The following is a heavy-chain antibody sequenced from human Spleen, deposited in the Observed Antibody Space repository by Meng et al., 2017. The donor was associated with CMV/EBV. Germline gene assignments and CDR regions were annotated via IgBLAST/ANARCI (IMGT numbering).Heavy chain of an antibody. V-gene: IGHV4-4*02. D-gene: IGHD2-21*02. CDR2: IYHSEST. CDR1: GGSISSSNL. J-gene: IGHJ4*02. CDR3: ARIERRRILKYCGSDCSTTDY. Sequence: QVQLQESGPGLVKPSGTLSLTCAVPGGSISSSNLWTWVRQVPGKGLEWIGEIYHSESTNYNPSLKSRVTISVDKFKNQFSLKLGSVTAADTAVYYCARIERRRILKYCGSDCSTTDYWGQGTLVTVSS.